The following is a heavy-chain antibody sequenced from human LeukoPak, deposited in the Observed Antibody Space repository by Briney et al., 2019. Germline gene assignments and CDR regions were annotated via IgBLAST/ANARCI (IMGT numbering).Heavy chain of an antibody. CDR3: ASLNYYDSSGPQAN. J-gene: IGHJ4*02. CDR1: GFTFSSYG. Sequence: GGSLRLSCAASGFTFSSYGMHWVRQAPGKGLEWVAFIRYDGSNKYYADSVKGRFTISRDNAKNSLYLQMNSLRAEDTAVYYCASLNYYDSSGPQANWGQGTLVTVSS. D-gene: IGHD3-22*01. V-gene: IGHV3-30*02. CDR2: IRYDGSNK.